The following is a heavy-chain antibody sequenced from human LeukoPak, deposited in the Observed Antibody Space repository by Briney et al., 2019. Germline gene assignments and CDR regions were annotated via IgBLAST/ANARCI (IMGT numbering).Heavy chain of an antibody. J-gene: IGHJ4*02. CDR3: ARDRVRGRGSWGLDY. V-gene: IGHV3-30*03. Sequence: SGGSLRLSCAASGFTFSSYGMHWVRQAPGKGLEWVAVISYDGSNKYYADSVKGRFTISRDNSKNTLYLQMNSLRAEDTAVYYCARDRVRGRGSWGLDYWGQGTLVTVSS. CDR2: ISYDGSNK. D-gene: IGHD1-26*01. CDR1: GFTFSSYG.